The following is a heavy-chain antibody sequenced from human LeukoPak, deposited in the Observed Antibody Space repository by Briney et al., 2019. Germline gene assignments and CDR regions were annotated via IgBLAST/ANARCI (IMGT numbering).Heavy chain of an antibody. D-gene: IGHD6-19*01. CDR3: ARRIAVAGALDY. Sequence: ASVKVSCKASLYTLTSYGISWVRQAPGQRVEWMGWISAYNGNTNYAQKLQGRVTMTTDASTSTAYMELRSLRSDDTAVYYCARRIAVAGALDYWGQGTLVTVSS. CDR2: ISAYNGNT. CDR1: LYTLTSYG. V-gene: IGHV1-18*01. J-gene: IGHJ4*02.